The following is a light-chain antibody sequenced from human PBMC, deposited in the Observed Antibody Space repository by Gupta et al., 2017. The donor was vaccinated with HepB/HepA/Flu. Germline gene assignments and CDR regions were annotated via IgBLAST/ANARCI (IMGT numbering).Light chain of an antibody. CDR1: RGIYNY. J-gene: IGKJ3*01. CDR3: LQYDDVPPT. Sequence: DIQMTQSPSSLSASVGDRVTITCQASRGIYNYLNWYQQKPGKAPKLLIYDASNLETGVPARFSGSGSGTGFTFTISSLQPEDIAIYFCLQYDDVPPTFGPGTKVEI. CDR2: DAS. V-gene: IGKV1-33*01.